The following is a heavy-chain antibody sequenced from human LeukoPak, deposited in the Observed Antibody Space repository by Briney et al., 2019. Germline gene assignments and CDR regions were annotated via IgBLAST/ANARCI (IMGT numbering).Heavy chain of an antibody. D-gene: IGHD6-13*01. V-gene: IGHV5-51*01. CDR3: VRFALSSSLDH. J-gene: IGHJ5*02. CDR1: GYRLTNNW. Sequence: GESLKISCKISGYRLTNNWIGWVGPVPGKDLEWMGLIYPGYSDAKYSPSFQGQVTLSVDTSISTAYLQLGGLRASDTAIYYCVRFALSSSLDHWGQGTLVTVSS. CDR2: IYPGYSDA.